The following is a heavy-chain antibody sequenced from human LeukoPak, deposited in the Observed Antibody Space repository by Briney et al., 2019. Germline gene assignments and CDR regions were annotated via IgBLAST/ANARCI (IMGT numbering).Heavy chain of an antibody. Sequence: PGGSLRLSCAASGFTFASYGMSWVRQAPGKGLEWVSFITTNGGRTSYADSVEGRFTISRDNPRNTLYMQMNSLRDEDMAVYYCAIMHGYYDGTGYWVQWGQGTLVTVSS. V-gene: IGHV3-23*01. CDR1: GFTFASYG. CDR2: ITTNGGRT. J-gene: IGHJ1*01. D-gene: IGHD3-22*01. CDR3: AIMHGYYDGTGYWVQ.